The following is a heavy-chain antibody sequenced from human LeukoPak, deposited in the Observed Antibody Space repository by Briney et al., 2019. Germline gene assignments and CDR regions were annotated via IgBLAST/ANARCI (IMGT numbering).Heavy chain of an antibody. D-gene: IGHD4-17*01. Sequence: PGGSLRLSCAASGFTFSIYEMNWVRQAPGQGLEWVSFISGSGSTIHFADSVKGRFTISRDNAKNSLYLQMNRLRAEDKAVYYCANGYGPRFDYWGQGTLVTVSS. CDR3: ANGYGPRFDY. CDR2: ISGSGSTI. J-gene: IGHJ4*02. CDR1: GFTFSIYE. V-gene: IGHV3-48*03.